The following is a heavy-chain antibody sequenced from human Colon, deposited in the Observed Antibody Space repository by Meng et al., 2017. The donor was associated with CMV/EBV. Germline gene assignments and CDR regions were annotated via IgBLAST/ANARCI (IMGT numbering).Heavy chain of an antibody. CDR2: IDTAGDT. CDR1: GFTFSNHD. Sequence: GESLKISCAASGFTFSNHDIHWVRQVPGDGLEWVTAIDTAGDTYYSASVKGRFIISRENAKNSLYLQMNNLRAGDTAVYYCAREIEKPGNWYFDLWGRGTLVTVSS. D-gene: IGHD1-1*01. V-gene: IGHV3-13*01. CDR3: AREIEKPGNWYFDL. J-gene: IGHJ2*01.